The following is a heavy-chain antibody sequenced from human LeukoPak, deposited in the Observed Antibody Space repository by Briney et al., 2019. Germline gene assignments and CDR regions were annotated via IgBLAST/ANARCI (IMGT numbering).Heavy chain of an antibody. J-gene: IGHJ4*02. Sequence: SETLSLTCAVYGVSFSGYYWSWIRQPPGKGLEWLGEINHSGSTNYNPSLKSRVTISVDTSKNQFSLKLSSVTAADTAVYYCARGCSSTSCYAQGDYWGQGTLVTVSS. D-gene: IGHD2-2*01. V-gene: IGHV4-34*01. CDR3: ARGCSSTSCYAQGDY. CDR1: GVSFSGYY. CDR2: INHSGST.